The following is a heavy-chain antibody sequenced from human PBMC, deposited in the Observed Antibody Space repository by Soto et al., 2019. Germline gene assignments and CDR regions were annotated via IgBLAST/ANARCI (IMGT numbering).Heavy chain of an antibody. CDR2: IYYSGST. CDR3: ARGTLLLWYTYDY. CDR1: GGSISSGDYY. Sequence: SETLSLTCTVSGGSISSGDYYWSWIRQPPGKGLEWIGYIYYSGSTYYNPSLKSRVTISVGTSKTQFSLKLSSVTAADTAVYYCARGTLLLWYTYDYWGQETLVTVSS. V-gene: IGHV4-30-4*01. J-gene: IGHJ4*02. D-gene: IGHD3-10*01.